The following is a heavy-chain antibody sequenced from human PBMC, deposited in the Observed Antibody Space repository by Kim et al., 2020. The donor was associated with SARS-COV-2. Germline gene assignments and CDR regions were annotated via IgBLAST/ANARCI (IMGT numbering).Heavy chain of an antibody. J-gene: IGHJ4*02. V-gene: IGHV1-18*01. CDR3: ARRSIAVAVFDY. Sequence: NYAQKLQGRVPVTTDTSTSTAYMGLRSLRSDDTAVYYCARRSIAVAVFDYWGQGTLVTVSS. D-gene: IGHD6-19*01.